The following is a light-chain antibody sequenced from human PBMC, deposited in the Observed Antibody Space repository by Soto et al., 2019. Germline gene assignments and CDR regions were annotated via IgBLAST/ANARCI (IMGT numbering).Light chain of an antibody. Sequence: IQMTQSPSSLSASVGYRVTITCRASQSITTYLNWYQHKQGKAPKLLIHDASSLDSGVPSRFSGSGYGTDFNLAISSLQTEDSATYFCLQDYTYPWTFGQGTKVDIK. CDR2: DAS. J-gene: IGKJ1*01. CDR3: LQDYTYPWT. CDR1: QSITTY. V-gene: IGKV1-39*01.